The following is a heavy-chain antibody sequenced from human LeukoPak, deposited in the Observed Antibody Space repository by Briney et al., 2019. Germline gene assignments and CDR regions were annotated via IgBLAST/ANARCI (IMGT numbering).Heavy chain of an antibody. D-gene: IGHD2-2*01. Sequence: GGSLRLSCAASGFTFSTYLVHWVRQAPGKGLVWVSRVSADGSSTTYAESVKGRFTISRDNAKNALYLQMNSLRAEDTAIYYCARGPISSNPGTWGQGTLVTVSS. V-gene: IGHV3-74*01. CDR2: VSADGSST. J-gene: IGHJ5*02. CDR1: GFTFSTYL. CDR3: ARGPISSNPGT.